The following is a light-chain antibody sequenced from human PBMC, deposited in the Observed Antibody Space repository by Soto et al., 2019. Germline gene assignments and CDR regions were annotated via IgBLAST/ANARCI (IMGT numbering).Light chain of an antibody. Sequence: QSALTQLASVSGSPGQSITISCTGTSSDIGDSNYVSWYQQHPGKAPKLVIYDVSNRPSGVSNRFSGSKSANTASLTISGLQADDQAASYCSSFRTSSTSYVFGTGTKVTVL. V-gene: IGLV2-14*03. CDR3: SSFRTSSTSYV. CDR2: DVS. J-gene: IGLJ1*01. CDR1: SSDIGDSNY.